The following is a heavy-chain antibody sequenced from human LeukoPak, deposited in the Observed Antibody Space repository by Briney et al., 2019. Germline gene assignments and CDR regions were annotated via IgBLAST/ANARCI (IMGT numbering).Heavy chain of an antibody. CDR2: IYHSGST. CDR3: ARARSVARDYYYSGMDV. Sequence: SETLSLTCTVSGYSISSGYYWGWIRQPPGKGLEWIGSIYHSGSTYYNPSLKSRVTISVDTSKNPFSLKLSTVTAADTAVYYCARARSVARDYYYSGMDVWGQGATVTVSS. V-gene: IGHV4-38-2*02. CDR1: GYSISSGYY. D-gene: IGHD3-10*01. J-gene: IGHJ6*02.